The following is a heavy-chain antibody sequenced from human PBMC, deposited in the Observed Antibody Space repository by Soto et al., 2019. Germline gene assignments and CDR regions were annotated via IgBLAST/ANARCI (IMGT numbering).Heavy chain of an antibody. J-gene: IGHJ4*02. V-gene: IGHV3-33*06. CDR1: GFTFSSYG. CDR3: VKDACGGDCGDPGGFDY. Sequence: GGSLRLSCAASGFTFSSYGMHWVRQAPGKGLEWVAVIWYDGSNKYYADSVKGRFTISRDNSKNTLYLQMNSLRAEDTAVYYCVKDACGGDCGDPGGFDYWGQGTLVTVSS. D-gene: IGHD2-21*02. CDR2: IWYDGSNK.